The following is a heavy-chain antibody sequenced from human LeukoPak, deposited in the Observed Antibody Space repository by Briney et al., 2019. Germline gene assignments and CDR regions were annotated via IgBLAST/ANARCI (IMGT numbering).Heavy chain of an antibody. CDR3: AREVIMITFGGAPGWFDP. CDR2: IIHIFGSA. Sequence: SVKVSCKASGGTFSSYAISWVRQAPGQGLEWMGGIIHIFGSANYAQNFQGRVTITADTSTSTAYMELSSLRSEDTAVYYCAREVIMITFGGAPGWFDPWGQGTLVTVSS. CDR1: GGTFSSYA. D-gene: IGHD3-16*01. V-gene: IGHV1-69*06. J-gene: IGHJ5*02.